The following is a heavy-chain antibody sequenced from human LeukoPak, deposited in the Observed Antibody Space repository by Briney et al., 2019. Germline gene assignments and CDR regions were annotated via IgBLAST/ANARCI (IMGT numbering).Heavy chain of an antibody. CDR1: GGSISSGSHH. V-gene: IGHV4-39*07. J-gene: IGHJ4*02. CDR2: IHYSRTT. Sequence: SETLSLTCTVSGGSISSGSHHWGWFRQSPGKGLEWIGSIHYSRTTYHNPSLKSRVTISVDTSKNQFSLKLSSVTAADTAVYYCARDQDSSGWSYGGFDYWGQGTLVTVSS. D-gene: IGHD6-19*01. CDR3: ARDQDSSGWSYGGFDY.